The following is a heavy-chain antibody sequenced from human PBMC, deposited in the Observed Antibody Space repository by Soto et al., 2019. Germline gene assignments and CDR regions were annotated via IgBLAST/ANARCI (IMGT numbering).Heavy chain of an antibody. V-gene: IGHV4-39*01. J-gene: IGHJ5*02. Sequence: SETLSLTCTVSGDSISSGSYYWAWIRQSPGKGLEWIGSFHYSGSTYYNPSLKSRVTISVDTSKNQFSLKLSSVTAADTAVYYCATSNWFDPWGQGTLVTVSS. CDR3: ATSNWFDP. CDR1: GDSISSGSYY. CDR2: FHYSGST.